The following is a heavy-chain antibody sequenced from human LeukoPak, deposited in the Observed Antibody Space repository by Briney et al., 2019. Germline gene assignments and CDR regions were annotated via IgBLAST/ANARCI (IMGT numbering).Heavy chain of an antibody. CDR2: INHSGST. CDR1: GGSFSGYY. V-gene: IGHV4-34*01. Sequence: PSETLSLTCAVYGGSFSGYYWSWIRQPPGKGLEWIGEINHSGSTNYNPSLKSRVTISVDTSKNQFSLKLSSVTAADTAVYYCASSLLNSSGSSYWGQGTLVTVSS. CDR3: ASSLLNSSGSSY. D-gene: IGHD6-19*01. J-gene: IGHJ4*02.